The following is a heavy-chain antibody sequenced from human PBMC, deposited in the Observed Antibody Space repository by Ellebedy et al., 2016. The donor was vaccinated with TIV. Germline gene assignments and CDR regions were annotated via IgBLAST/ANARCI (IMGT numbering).Heavy chain of an antibody. Sequence: MPSETLSLTCTVSGGSISSSSYYWGWIRQPPGKGLEWIGSIYYSGSTYYNPSLKSRVTISVDTSKNQFSLKLSSVTAADTAVYYCARLDTIFGVVSFFDYWGQGTLVTVSS. CDR2: IYYSGST. V-gene: IGHV4-39*01. CDR1: GGSISSSSYY. J-gene: IGHJ4*02. CDR3: ARLDTIFGVVSFFDY. D-gene: IGHD3-3*01.